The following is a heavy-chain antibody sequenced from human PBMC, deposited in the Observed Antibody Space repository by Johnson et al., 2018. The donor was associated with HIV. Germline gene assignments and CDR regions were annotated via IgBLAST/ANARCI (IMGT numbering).Heavy chain of an antibody. Sequence: VQVVESGGGILQPGGSLRLSCAASGFTFSSYGMHWVRQAPGKGLEWVAFIQNNIKDKFYADSVKGRFTISRDNSKNTLYLQLNSLRADDTALYYCARELGIQSCDLWGQGTMVTVSS. D-gene: IGHD7-27*01. V-gene: IGHV3-30*02. CDR2: IQNNIKDK. J-gene: IGHJ3*01. CDR3: ARELGIQSCDL. CDR1: GFTFSSYG.